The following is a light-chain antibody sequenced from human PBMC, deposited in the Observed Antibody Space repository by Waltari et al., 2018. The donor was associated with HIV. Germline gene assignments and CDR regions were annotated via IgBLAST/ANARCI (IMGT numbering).Light chain of an antibody. CDR2: RNN. V-gene: IGLV1-47*01. Sequence: QSVLTQPPSASGTPGQRVTISCSGSSSNIGNNYAYWYQQIPGTAPKLLIFRNNQRPSGFPDRCSGSKSGTSASLAISGLRSDDEADYHCATWDDRLSSRVFGGGTKLTVL. CDR1: SSNIGNNY. J-gene: IGLJ2*01. CDR3: ATWDDRLSSRV.